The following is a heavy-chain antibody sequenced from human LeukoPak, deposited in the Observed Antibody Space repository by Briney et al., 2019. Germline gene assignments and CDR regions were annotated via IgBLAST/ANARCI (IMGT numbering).Heavy chain of an antibody. CDR1: GYTFTGYY. D-gene: IGHD5-12*01. Sequence: ASVKVSCKASGYTFTGYYMHWVRQAPGQGLEWMGWINPNSGGTNYAQKFQGRVTMTRDTSISTAYMDLSRLRSDDTAVYYCARRRYSGYDLFDYWGQGTLVTVSS. CDR3: ARRRYSGYDLFDY. V-gene: IGHV1-2*02. J-gene: IGHJ4*02. CDR2: INPNSGGT.